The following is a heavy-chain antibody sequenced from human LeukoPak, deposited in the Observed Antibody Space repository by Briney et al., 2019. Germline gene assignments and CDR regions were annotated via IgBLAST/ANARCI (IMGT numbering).Heavy chain of an antibody. CDR3: ARSLYGSAFAIGY. V-gene: IGHV1-46*01. CDR1: GYTFSNYC. Sequence: ASVKVSCKALGYTFSNYCIHWVLQAPGQGLEWMGIINPSGGSTSYAQKFQGRVTMTTDTSMPTVYMELSSLRSEDTAVYHCARSLYGSAFAIGYWGQGTLVTVSS. CDR2: INPSGGST. J-gene: IGHJ4*02. D-gene: IGHD6-19*01.